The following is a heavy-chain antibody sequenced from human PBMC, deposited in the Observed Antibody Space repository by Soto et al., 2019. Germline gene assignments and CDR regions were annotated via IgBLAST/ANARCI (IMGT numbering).Heavy chain of an antibody. D-gene: IGHD3-16*01. CDR3: ARDPWAADY. V-gene: IGHV3-66*01. J-gene: IGHJ4*02. CDR2: IYSGGST. Sequence: EVQLVESGGGLVQPGGSLRLSCAASGFTVSAKYMSWVRQAPGKGLEWVSVIYSGGSTFYADSVRGRFTISRDNSKNTVNLQMNSLRPEDTAVSYCARDPWAADYWGQGTLVTVSS. CDR1: GFTVSAKY.